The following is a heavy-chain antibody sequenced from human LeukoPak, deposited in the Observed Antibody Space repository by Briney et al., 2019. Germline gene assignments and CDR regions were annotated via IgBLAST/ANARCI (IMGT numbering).Heavy chain of an antibody. V-gene: IGHV1-2*02. CDR2: INPNSGGT. D-gene: IGHD4-23*01. Sequence: ASVKVSFKASGYTFTGYYMHWVRQAPGQGLEWMGWINPNSGGTNYAQKFHGRVTMTRDTSISTAYMELSRLRSDDTAVYYCARFSVVTPLDYWGQGTLVTVSS. CDR3: ARFSVVTPLDY. CDR1: GYTFTGYY. J-gene: IGHJ4*02.